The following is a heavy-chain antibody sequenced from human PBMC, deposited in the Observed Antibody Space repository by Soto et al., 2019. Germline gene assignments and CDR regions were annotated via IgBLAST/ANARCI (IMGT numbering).Heavy chain of an antibody. J-gene: IGHJ4*02. Sequence: GGSLRLSCAASGFTFSIYAMSWVRQAPGKGLEWVSAISGSGSSTYYADSVRGRFTISRDNSKNTLYLQMNSLRAEDTAVYYCAKGQFDFDYWGQGTLVTVSS. CDR2: ISGSGSST. V-gene: IGHV3-23*01. CDR1: GFTFSIYA. CDR3: AKGQFDFDY.